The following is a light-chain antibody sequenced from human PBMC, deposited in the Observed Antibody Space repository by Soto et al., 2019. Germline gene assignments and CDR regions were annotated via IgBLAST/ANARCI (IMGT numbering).Light chain of an antibody. V-gene: IGLV2-14*01. CDR2: DVS. CDR1: SSDDGGYNY. CDR3: SSYTSSSTPYV. Sequence: QSALTQPASVSGSPGQSITISCTGTSSDDGGYNYVSWYQQHPGKAPKLMIYDVSNRPSGVSNRFSGSKSGNTASLTISGLQAVDEADYYCSSYTSSSTPYVFGTGTKLTVL. J-gene: IGLJ1*01.